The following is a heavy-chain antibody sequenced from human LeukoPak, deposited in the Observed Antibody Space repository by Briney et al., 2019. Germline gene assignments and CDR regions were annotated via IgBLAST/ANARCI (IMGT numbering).Heavy chain of an antibody. CDR3: ATLPIAGAGTCPYYYYGMDV. J-gene: IGHJ6*02. CDR1: GSTLTELS. CDR2: FDLEDGET. Sequence: AGVTVSRKVSGSTLTELSMHWVRQAPAKGIEWVGGFDLEDGETSLAHKFQGRVNVTVGTATDTAYMELELLRSEDTAVYYCATLPIAGAGTCPYYYYGMDVWGQGTTVTVSS. V-gene: IGHV1-24*01. D-gene: IGHD6-13*01.